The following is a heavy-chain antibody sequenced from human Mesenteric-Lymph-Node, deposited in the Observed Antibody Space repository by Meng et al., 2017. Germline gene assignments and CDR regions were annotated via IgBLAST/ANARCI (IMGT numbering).Heavy chain of an antibody. Sequence: GESLKISCATSGFTFSNYAMHWVRQAPGKGLEWVAIVSYDGTTNYYADSVKGRFSISRDNSKNTLYLQMNSLRAEDTAVYYCARDSSHTPVLRYFDWLGYPDYWGQGTLVTVSS. V-gene: IGHV3-30*04. D-gene: IGHD3-9*01. CDR3: ARDSSHTPVLRYFDWLGYPDY. CDR2: VSYDGTTN. CDR1: GFTFSNYA. J-gene: IGHJ4*02.